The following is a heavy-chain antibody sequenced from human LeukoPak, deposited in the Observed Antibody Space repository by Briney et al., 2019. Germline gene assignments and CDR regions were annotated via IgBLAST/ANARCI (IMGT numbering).Heavy chain of an antibody. CDR3: ARHVYDSSDTGYYYYMDV. V-gene: IGHV4-34*01. Sequence: PSETLSLTCAVYGGSFSGYYWSWIRQPPGKGLEWIGEINHSGSTNYNPSLKSRVTISVDTSKNQFSLKLSSVTAADTAVYYCARHVYDSSDTGYYYYMDVCGKGTTVTISS. D-gene: IGHD3-22*01. CDR1: GGSFSGYY. CDR2: INHSGST. J-gene: IGHJ6*03.